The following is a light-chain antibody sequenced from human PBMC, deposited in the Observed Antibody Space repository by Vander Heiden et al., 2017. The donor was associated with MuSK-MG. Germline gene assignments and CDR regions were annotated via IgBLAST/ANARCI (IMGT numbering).Light chain of an antibody. J-gene: IGKJ5*01. V-gene: IGKV3-11*01. Sequence: EIVLTQSPATLSLSPGERATLSCRASQSVSSYLAWYQQKPGQAPRLLIYDASNRANGIPDRFSGSGYGTDFTLTSSSREHEDFAVYYWQQRSTWNTFGQGTRLEIK. CDR3: QQRSTWNT. CDR1: QSVSSY. CDR2: DAS.